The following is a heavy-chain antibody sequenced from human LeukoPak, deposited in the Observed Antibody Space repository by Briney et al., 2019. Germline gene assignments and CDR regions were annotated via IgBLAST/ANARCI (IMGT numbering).Heavy chain of an antibody. V-gene: IGHV1-2*02. CDR3: ARGTGDNDAFDI. Sequence: GASVKVSCKASGYTFSDYYIHWVRQAPGQGLEWMGWIYPNTGGTNCVQKFQDRVTMTRDTSISTAYMELSRLRSDDTAVYYCARGTGDNDAFDIWGQGTMVTVSS. J-gene: IGHJ3*02. CDR2: IYPNTGGT. CDR1: GYTFSDYY. D-gene: IGHD4-17*01.